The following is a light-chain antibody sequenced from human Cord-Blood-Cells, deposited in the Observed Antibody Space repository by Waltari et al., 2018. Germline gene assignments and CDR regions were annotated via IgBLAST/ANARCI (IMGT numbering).Light chain of an antibody. CDR2: KDI. Sequence: SYELTQPPSVSVSLGQMARITCSGEALPKKYAYWYQQTPVQFPVRVIYKDIEGPAGVAEGFSGTSSGTIGTLTTRGVQAEDEADYYCLSADSSGTWVFGGGTKLTVL. CDR1: ALPKKY. CDR3: LSADSSGTWV. J-gene: IGLJ3*02. V-gene: IGLV3-16*01.